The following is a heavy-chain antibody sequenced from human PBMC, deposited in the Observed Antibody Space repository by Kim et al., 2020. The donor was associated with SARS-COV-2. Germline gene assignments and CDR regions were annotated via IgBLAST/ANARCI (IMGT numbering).Heavy chain of an antibody. Sequence: SVKVSCKASGGTFTRNPITWVRQAPGQGLEWMGGIIPMFETSNSAQKFQGRLTITADESTRTAYMELRSLRFEDTAVYYCATATDFGDFFDDWGQGTLVTVFS. D-gene: IGHD4-17*01. CDR2: IIPMFETS. CDR1: GGTFTRNP. V-gene: IGHV1-69*13. CDR3: ATATDFGDFFDD. J-gene: IGHJ4*02.